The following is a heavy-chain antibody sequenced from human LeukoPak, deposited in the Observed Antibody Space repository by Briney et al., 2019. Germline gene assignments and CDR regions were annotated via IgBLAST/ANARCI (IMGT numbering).Heavy chain of an antibody. CDR3: AADHGCDFWSGYLPDY. CDR2: IVVGSGNT. Sequence: GASVKVSCKASGFTFTSSAVQWVRQARGQRLEWIGWIVVGSGNTNYAQKFQERVTITRDMSTSTAYMELSSLRSEDTAVYYCAADHGCDFWSGYLPDYWGQGTLVTVSS. V-gene: IGHV1-58*01. J-gene: IGHJ4*02. CDR1: GFTFTSSA. D-gene: IGHD3-3*01.